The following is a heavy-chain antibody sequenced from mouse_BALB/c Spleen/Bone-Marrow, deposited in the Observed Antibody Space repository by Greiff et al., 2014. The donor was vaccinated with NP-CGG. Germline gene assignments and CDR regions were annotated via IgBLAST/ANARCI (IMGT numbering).Heavy chain of an antibody. V-gene: IGHV14-3*02. J-gene: IGHJ3*01. CDR3: ATYYYGSSWGFAY. Sequence: VKLKQSGAELVKPGASDKLSCTTTGNTIKDTYMHWVKQRPEQGLEWIGRIDPANGNTKYDPKFQGKATITADTSSNTAYLQLSSLXXEDTAVYYCATYYYGSSWGFAYWGQGTLVTVSA. D-gene: IGHD1-1*01. CDR2: IDPANGNT. CDR1: GNTIKDTY.